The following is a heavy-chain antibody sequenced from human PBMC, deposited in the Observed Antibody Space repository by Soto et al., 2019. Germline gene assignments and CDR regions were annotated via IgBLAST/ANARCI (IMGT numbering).Heavy chain of an antibody. J-gene: IGHJ4*02. Sequence: EVQLLESEGGLVQPGGALRLSCAASGFTFSSHAMSWVRQAPGKGLEWISSISAGSEGAYYADSVKGRFTISRDNSNNTLYLQMNSLRAEDTAVYYCARDLWWYLHWGQGTLVTVSS. CDR2: ISAGSEGA. CDR3: ARDLWWYLH. CDR1: GFTFSSHA. D-gene: IGHD2-15*01. V-gene: IGHV3-23*01.